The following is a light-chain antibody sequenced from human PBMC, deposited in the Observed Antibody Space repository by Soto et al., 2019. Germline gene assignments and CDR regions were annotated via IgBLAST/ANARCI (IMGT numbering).Light chain of an antibody. V-gene: IGKV3-20*01. CDR1: QSVSTRY. CDR2: GAS. CDR3: HQFGSSPPAFT. J-gene: IGKJ2*01. Sequence: ESMLTQSPGTLSLSPGERATLSCRASQSVSTRYLAWYQQKPGQAPRLLIYGASIRATGIPDRFSDSGSGTDFTLIISRLEPEDFAVYYCHQFGSSPPAFTFGQGTKLEI.